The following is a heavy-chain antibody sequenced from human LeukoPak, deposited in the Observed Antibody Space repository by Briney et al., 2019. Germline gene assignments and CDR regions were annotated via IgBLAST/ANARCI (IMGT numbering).Heavy chain of an antibody. CDR1: GVSLSTYY. J-gene: IGHJ3*02. CDR3: ARDGIAARPGEQGDAFDI. V-gene: IGHV4-4*07. Sequence: SETLCLTCTVSGVSLSTYYWSWVRQPAGQGLEWIGRIYTSGSTNYNPAIKSRVTISVDTSNNQFSLKLSSVTAADTAVYYCARDGIAARPGEQGDAFDIWGQGTMVTVSS. D-gene: IGHD6-6*01. CDR2: IYTSGST.